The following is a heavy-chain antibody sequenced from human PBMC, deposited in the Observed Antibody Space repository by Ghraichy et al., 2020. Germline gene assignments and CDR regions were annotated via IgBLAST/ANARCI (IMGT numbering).Heavy chain of an antibody. CDR3: ARYGSGWYYFDY. V-gene: IGHV4-59*08. D-gene: IGHD6-19*01. Sequence: SETLSLTCTVSGGSISSYYWSWIRQPPGKGLEWIGYIYYSGSTNYNPSLKSRVTISVDTSKNQFSLKLTSVTAADTAVYYCARYGSGWYYFDYWGQGTLVTVSS. CDR2: IYYSGST. CDR1: GGSISSYY. J-gene: IGHJ4*02.